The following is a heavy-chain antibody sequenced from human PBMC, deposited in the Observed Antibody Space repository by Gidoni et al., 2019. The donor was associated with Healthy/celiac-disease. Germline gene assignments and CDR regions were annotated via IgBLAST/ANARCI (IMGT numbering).Heavy chain of an antibody. CDR1: GGSFSGYY. Sequence: QVQLQQWGAGLXXXSETLSLTCAVYGGSFSGYYWSWIRQPPGKGLEWIGEINHSGSTNYNPSLKSRVTISVDTSKNQCSLKLSSVTAAXXXVYYCASLVGRQLAGRYYFDYWGQGTLXXXSS. CDR3: ASLVGRQLAGRYYFDY. CDR2: INHSGST. J-gene: IGHJ4*02. D-gene: IGHD7-27*01. V-gene: IGHV4-34*01.